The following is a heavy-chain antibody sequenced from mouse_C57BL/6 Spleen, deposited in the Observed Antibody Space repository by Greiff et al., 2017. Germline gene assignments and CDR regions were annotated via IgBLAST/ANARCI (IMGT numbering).Heavy chain of an antibody. V-gene: IGHV1-52*01. CDR2: IDPSDSET. D-gene: IGHD1-1*01. CDR3: ARSEDYDSSHWYFDV. CDR1: GYTFTSYW. J-gene: IGHJ1*03. Sequence: VQLQQPGAELVRPGSSVKLSCKASGYTFTSYWMHWVKQRPIQGLEWIGNIDPSDSETHYNQKFKDKATLTVDKSSSTAYMQLSSLTSEDSAVYYCARSEDYDSSHWYFDVWGTGTTVTVSS.